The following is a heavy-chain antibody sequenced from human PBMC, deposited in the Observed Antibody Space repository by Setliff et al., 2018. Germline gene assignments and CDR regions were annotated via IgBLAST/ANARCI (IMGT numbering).Heavy chain of an antibody. CDR3: AKGGGRYHSDS. V-gene: IGHV4-39*07. J-gene: IGHJ4*02. CDR1: GASITNINYY. D-gene: IGHD1-1*01. CDR2: IYHDGND. Sequence: PSETLSLTCTVSGASITNINYYWGLIRQPPGKGLEWIGSIYHDGNDKYTPSVHYSPSLKSRVTISIDKSNNQFSLKLTSMTAADTAVYYCAKGGGRYHSDSWGQGILVTVSS.